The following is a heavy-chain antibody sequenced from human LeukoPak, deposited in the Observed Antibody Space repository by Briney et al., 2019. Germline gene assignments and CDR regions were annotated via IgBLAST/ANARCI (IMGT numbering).Heavy chain of an antibody. Sequence: PGGSLRLSCAASGFSFSSYAMHWVRQALGKGLEWVSSIRYDGNEKYSADSVKGRFTISRDNSKNMLFLQMNSLRAEDTAIYYCAKGILGGVLNDWGQGSLVTVS. J-gene: IGHJ4*02. V-gene: IGHV3-30*02. CDR2: IRYDGNEK. CDR1: GFSFSSYA. CDR3: AKGILGGVLND. D-gene: IGHD3-3*02.